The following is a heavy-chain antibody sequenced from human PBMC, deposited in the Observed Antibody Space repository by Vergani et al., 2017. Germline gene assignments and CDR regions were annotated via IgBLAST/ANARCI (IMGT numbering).Heavy chain of an antibody. CDR2: TRPHEDGA. J-gene: IGHJ5*02. D-gene: IGHD1-7*01. Sequence: VQLVESGGGVVQPGGSMRLSCSASGLTLSSYGVHWVRQAPGRGLESVTFTRPHEDGAFYSASVRGRFTVSRDNSKKTLYLEMNRLNVDDTAIYYCGKTQGTVVGTWWFDPWGQGTPVTFAS. V-gene: IGHV3-30*02. CDR3: GKTQGTVVGTWWFDP. CDR1: GLTLSSYG.